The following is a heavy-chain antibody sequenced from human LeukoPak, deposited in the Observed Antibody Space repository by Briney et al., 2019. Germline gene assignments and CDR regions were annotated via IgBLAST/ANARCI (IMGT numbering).Heavy chain of an antibody. V-gene: IGHV3-53*01. CDR3: ARESVSGVEQWLVRDY. CDR2: IYSGGST. D-gene: IGHD6-19*01. Sequence: GGSLRLSCAASGFTVSGNYMSWVRQAPGKGLEWVSVIYSGGSTYYADSVKGRFTISRDNSKNTLYLQMNSLRAEDTAVYYCARESVSGVEQWLVRDYWGQGTLVTVSS. CDR1: GFTVSGNY. J-gene: IGHJ4*02.